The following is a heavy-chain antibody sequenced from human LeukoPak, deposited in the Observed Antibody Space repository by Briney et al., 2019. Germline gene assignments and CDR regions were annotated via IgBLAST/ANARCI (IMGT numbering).Heavy chain of an antibody. Sequence: SGGSLRLSCAASGFTFSSYWMHWVRQAPGKGLVWVSRINTDGSSTSYADSVKGRFTISRDNARNSLYLQMDSLRAEDTAVYYCARGRYGWLPFDYWGQGTLVTVSS. CDR2: INTDGSST. CDR1: GFTFSSYW. V-gene: IGHV3-74*01. D-gene: IGHD3-16*01. J-gene: IGHJ4*02. CDR3: ARGRYGWLPFDY.